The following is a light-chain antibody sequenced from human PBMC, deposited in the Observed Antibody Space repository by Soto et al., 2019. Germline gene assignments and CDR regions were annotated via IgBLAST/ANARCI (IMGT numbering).Light chain of an antibody. Sequence: IQLTQSPSSLSASVGDRVTITCRASQGISSFLAWYQQKPGKAPKLLIYAASTLRSGVTSRFSGSGSGTDFTLTISSLQPEDFATYYCQQLNSYPITFGQGTRLEIK. J-gene: IGKJ5*01. CDR3: QQLNSYPIT. CDR1: QGISSF. CDR2: AAS. V-gene: IGKV1-9*01.